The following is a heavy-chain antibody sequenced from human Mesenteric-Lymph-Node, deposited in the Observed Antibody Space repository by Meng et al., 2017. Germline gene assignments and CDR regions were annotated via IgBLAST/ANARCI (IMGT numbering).Heavy chain of an antibody. V-gene: IGHV3-15*01. CDR1: GFTFSNAW. CDR3: TRDGGYALYNALDV. D-gene: IGHD2-2*01. Sequence: GESLKISCAASGFTFSNAWMSWVRQAPGKGLEWVGRIKSKTDGGTTDYAAPVKGRFTISRDDSNSIAYLQMTNLRPEDTAVYYCTRDGGYALYNALDVWGRGTLVTVSS. CDR2: IKSKTDGGTT. J-gene: IGHJ3*01.